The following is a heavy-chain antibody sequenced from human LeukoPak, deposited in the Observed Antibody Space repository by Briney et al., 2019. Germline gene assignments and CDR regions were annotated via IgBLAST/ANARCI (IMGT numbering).Heavy chain of an antibody. V-gene: IGHV1-8*03. CDR3: ARGPQLLDAFDI. CDR1: GYTFTSYD. Sequence: ASVKVSCKASGYTFTSYDINWVRQATGQGLEWMGWMNPNSGNTGYAQKFQGRVTITRNTSISTAYMELSSLRSEDTAVYYCARGPQLLDAFDIWGQGTMVTVSS. CDR2: MNPNSGNT. J-gene: IGHJ3*02. D-gene: IGHD6-6*01.